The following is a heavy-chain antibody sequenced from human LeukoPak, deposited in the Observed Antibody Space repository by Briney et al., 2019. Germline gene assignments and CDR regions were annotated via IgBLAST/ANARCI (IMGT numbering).Heavy chain of an antibody. J-gene: IGHJ6*03. CDR3: ARDQASSSWSYYYYYYHMDV. V-gene: IGHV3-11*01. CDR1: GFTFSDYY. CDR2: ISSSGSTI. D-gene: IGHD6-13*01. Sequence: PGGSLRLSCAASGFTFSDYYMSWIRQAPGKGLEWVSYISSSGSTIYYADSVKGRFTISRDNAKNSLYLQMNSLRAEDTAVYYCARDQASSSWSYYYYYYHMDVWGKGTTVTVSS.